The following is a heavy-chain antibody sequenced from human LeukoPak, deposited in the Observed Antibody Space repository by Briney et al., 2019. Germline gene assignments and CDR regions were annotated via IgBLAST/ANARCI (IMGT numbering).Heavy chain of an antibody. Sequence: SETLSLTCAVYIDSFSNYHWNWIRQTPSKGLEWIGEVNEVGGTNISPSLRNRVILSVDTSKNQFFLKLISVTVADTAVYYCARPWIGGGSFAFDPWGQGTLVTVSS. CDR2: VNEVGGT. D-gene: IGHD2-15*01. J-gene: IGHJ5*02. CDR1: IDSFSNYH. CDR3: ARPWIGGGSFAFDP. V-gene: IGHV4-34*01.